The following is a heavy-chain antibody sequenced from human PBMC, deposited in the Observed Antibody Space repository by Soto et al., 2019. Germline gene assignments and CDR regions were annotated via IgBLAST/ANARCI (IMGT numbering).Heavy chain of an antibody. Sequence: PSETLSLTCTVSDGSISGYYWSWIRQPPGKGLEWIGYIYDSGNTNYNPSLESRVTISVDTSKNQISLKLSSLSAADTAVYYCARGINYYDSSGDSWFDPWGQGTLVTVSS. CDR1: DGSISGYY. D-gene: IGHD3-22*01. CDR3: ARGINYYDSSGDSWFDP. J-gene: IGHJ5*02. CDR2: IYDSGNT. V-gene: IGHV4-59*01.